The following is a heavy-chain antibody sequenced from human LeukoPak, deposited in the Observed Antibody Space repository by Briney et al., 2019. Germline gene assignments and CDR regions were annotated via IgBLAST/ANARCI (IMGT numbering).Heavy chain of an antibody. CDR1: GGSISSYY. CDR3: ARVATIFGVVRNYYYYYMDV. J-gene: IGHJ6*03. Sequence: SETLSLTCTVSGGSISSYYWSWIRQPPGKGLEWIGYIYYRGSTNYNPSLKSRVTISVDTSKNQFSLKLSSVTAADTAVYYCARVATIFGVVRNYYYYYMDVWGKGTTVTVSS. V-gene: IGHV4-59*01. CDR2: IYYRGST. D-gene: IGHD3-3*01.